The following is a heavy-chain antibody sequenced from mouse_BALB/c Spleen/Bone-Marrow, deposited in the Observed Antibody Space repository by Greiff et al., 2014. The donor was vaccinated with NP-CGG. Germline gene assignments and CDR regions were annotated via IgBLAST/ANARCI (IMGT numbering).Heavy chain of an antibody. CDR2: INPCSGDT. Sequence: VQLQESGPELVRPGASVKMSCKASGYTFTSYVIHWVKQRPGQGLEWIGYINPCSGDTNYNQKFKGKATLTADKSSSTAYMQLSSLTSEDSAVYYCARGGYYGYDGFDYWGQGTLVTVSA. J-gene: IGHJ3*01. CDR3: ARGGYYGYDGFDY. CDR1: GYTFTSYV. V-gene: IGHV1S26*01. D-gene: IGHD2-2*01.